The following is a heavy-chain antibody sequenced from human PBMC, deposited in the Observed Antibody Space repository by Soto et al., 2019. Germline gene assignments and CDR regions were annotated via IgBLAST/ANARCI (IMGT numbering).Heavy chain of an antibody. D-gene: IGHD2-15*01. CDR1: GFTFSSYA. V-gene: IGHV3-30-3*01. CDR2: ISYDGSNK. Sequence: GGSLRLSCAASGFTFSSYAMHWVRQAPGKGLEWVAVISYDGSNKYYADSVKGRFTISRDNSKNTLYLQMNSLRAEDTAVYYCARDLVVAAHVDYYYYGMDVWGQGTTVTVSS. CDR3: ARDLVVAAHVDYYYYGMDV. J-gene: IGHJ6*02.